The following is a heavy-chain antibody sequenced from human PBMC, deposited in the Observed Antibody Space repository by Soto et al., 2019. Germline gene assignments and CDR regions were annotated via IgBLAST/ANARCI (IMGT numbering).Heavy chain of an antibody. Sequence: QVQLVESGAEVKKPGASVKVSCKASGYTFTGYYMHWVRQAPGQGLEWMGWINPNSGGTNYAQKFQGSVTMTRDTSISTAYMELSRLRTDDTAVYYCARGPSSIAAHWFDPWGQGTLVTVSS. J-gene: IGHJ5*02. D-gene: IGHD6-6*01. CDR2: INPNSGGT. CDR3: ARGPSSIAAHWFDP. V-gene: IGHV1-2*02. CDR1: GYTFTGYY.